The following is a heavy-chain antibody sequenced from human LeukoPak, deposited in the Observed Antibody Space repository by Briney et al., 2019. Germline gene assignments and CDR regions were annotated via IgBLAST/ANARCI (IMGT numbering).Heavy chain of an antibody. CDR1: GGSISNYF. Sequence: SETLSLTCTVAGGSISNYFWSWIRQPPGKGLEWVGHVFYNGSTNYNPSLKSRVTISRDTSSIRFSLRLSSVTAADTAVYYCARTVAGRNPFDYWGQGTLVTVSS. J-gene: IGHJ4*02. CDR3: ARTVAGRNPFDY. V-gene: IGHV4-59*01. D-gene: IGHD6-19*01. CDR2: VFYNGST.